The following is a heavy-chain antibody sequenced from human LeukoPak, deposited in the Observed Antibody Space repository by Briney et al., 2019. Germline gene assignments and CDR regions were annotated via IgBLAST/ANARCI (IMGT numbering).Heavy chain of an antibody. D-gene: IGHD3-22*01. Sequence: GASVKVSCKASGYTFTGYYMHWVRQAPGQGLEWMGWINPNSGGTNYAQKFQGWVTMTRDTSISTAYMELSRLRSDDTAVYYCARAQRPYDSSGYYSDYWGQGTLVTVSS. CDR2: INPNSGGT. CDR1: GYTFTGYY. V-gene: IGHV1-2*04. J-gene: IGHJ4*02. CDR3: ARAQRPYDSSGYYSDY.